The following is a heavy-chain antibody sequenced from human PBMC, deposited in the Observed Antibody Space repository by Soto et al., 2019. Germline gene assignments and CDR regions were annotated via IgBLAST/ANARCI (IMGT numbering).Heavy chain of an antibody. J-gene: IGHJ3*01. V-gene: IGHV4-59*01. D-gene: IGHD3-9*01. Sequence: QVQLQESGPGLVKPSETLSLTCTVSNGSISSYYWSWIRQPPGKGLEWIGSIYYSGSTKYNPSLERRVTLSLDTSKNQFSLRLSFVTAADTAVYYCARLHEYINDILIWRDGFDVWGQGTMVTVSS. CDR1: NGSISSYY. CDR3: ARLHEYINDILIWRDGFDV. CDR2: IYYSGST.